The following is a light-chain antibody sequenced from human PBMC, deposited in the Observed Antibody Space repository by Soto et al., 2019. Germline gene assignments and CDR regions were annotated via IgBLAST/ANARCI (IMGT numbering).Light chain of an antibody. CDR3: QQRRTWPLT. Sequence: EVVLTQTPATLSLSPGERATLSCRASQSVKSYLVWYQQKPGQTPRLLIYDASNRATGIPARFSGSGSETDLTLTISSLEPEDFAVYYCQQRRTWPLTFGGGTRVEIK. J-gene: IGKJ4*01. CDR2: DAS. CDR1: QSVKSY. V-gene: IGKV3-11*01.